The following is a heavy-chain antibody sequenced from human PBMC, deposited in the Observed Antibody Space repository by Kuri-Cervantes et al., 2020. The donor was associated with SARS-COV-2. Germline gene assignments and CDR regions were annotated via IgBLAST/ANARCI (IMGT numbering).Heavy chain of an antibody. CDR2: IYHSGST. V-gene: IGHV4-38-2*01. J-gene: IGHJ6*03. Sequence: TLSLTCAVSGYSISSGYYWGWIRQPPGKGLEWIGSIYHSGSTYYNPSLKSRVTISVDTSKNQFSLKLSSVTAADTAVYYCARIVNYSKGNWNYGYYYDMDVWGKGTTVTVSS. D-gene: IGHD1-7*01. CDR1: GYSISSGYY. CDR3: ARIVNYSKGNWNYGYYYDMDV.